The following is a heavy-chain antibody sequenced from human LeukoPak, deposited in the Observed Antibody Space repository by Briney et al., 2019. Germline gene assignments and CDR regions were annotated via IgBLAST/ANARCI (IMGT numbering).Heavy chain of an antibody. J-gene: IGHJ4*02. CDR1: GFSLPTPGVG. CDR3: AHIDSYDMEFDY. CDR2: IYWDDDR. Sequence: SGPTLVNPTQTLTLTCTFSGFSLPTPGVGVGWIRQPPGKALEWLALIYWDDDRRYSPSLKSRLTITKDTSKNQVVLTLTNMDPVDTATFYCAHIDSYDMEFDYWGQGALVAVSS. V-gene: IGHV2-5*02. D-gene: IGHD3-9*01.